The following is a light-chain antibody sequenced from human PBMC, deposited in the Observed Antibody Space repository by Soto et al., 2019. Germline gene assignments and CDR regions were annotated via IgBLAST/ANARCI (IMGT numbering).Light chain of an antibody. J-gene: IGKJ5*01. CDR1: QGVFSNY. CDR2: GAS. V-gene: IGKV3-20*01. CDR3: QQYGSSPIT. Sequence: EIVLTQTPGTLSLSPGERVTLSCRASQGVFSNYLAWYQRKPGQAPRLLLYGASSRATGIPYRFSGSGSGTDFTLTISRLEPEDFEVYYCQQYGSSPITFGQGTRLEIK.